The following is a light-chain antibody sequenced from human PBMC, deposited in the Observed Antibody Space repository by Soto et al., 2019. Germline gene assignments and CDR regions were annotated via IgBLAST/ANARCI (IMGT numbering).Light chain of an antibody. V-gene: IGLV2-23*01. Sequence: QSALTQPASVSGSPGQSLTISCTGTSSDVGSYNLVSWYQQHPGKAPKLMIYEGSKRPSGVSNRFSGSKSGNTASLTISGVQAEDEADYCCCSYAGSSTRVVFGGGTKLTVL. CDR1: SSDVGSYNL. CDR3: CSYAGSSTRVV. CDR2: EGS. J-gene: IGLJ2*01.